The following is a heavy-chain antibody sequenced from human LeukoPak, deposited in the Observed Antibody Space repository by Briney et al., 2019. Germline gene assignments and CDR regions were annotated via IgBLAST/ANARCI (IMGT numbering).Heavy chain of an antibody. CDR1: GGSISSSNW. V-gene: IGHV4-4*02. CDR2: IYHSGST. Sequence: SGTLSLTCAVSGGSISSSNWWSWVRQPPGKGLEWIGEIYHSGSTNYNPSLKSRVTISVDTSKKQFTLKLSSVTAADTAVYYCAIRMDLGYCSGGSCRGFDPWGQGTLVTVSS. CDR3: AIRMDLGYCSGGSCRGFDP. D-gene: IGHD2-15*01. J-gene: IGHJ5*02.